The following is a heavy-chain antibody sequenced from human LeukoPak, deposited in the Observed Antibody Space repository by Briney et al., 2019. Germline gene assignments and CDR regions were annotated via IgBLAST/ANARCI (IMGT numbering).Heavy chain of an antibody. V-gene: IGHV3-21*01. Sequence: GSLRLSCAASGFTVSSNYMSWVRQAPGKGLEWVSSISSSSSYIYYADSVKGRFTISRDNAKNSLYLQMNSLRAEDTAVYYCARVSAYYYGSGSYYMLDYWGQGTLVTVSS. CDR3: ARVSAYYYGSGSYYMLDY. D-gene: IGHD3-10*01. J-gene: IGHJ4*02. CDR1: GFTVSSNY. CDR2: ISSSSSYI.